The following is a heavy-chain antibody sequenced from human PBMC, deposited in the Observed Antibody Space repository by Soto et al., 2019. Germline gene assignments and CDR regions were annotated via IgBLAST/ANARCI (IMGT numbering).Heavy chain of an antibody. D-gene: IGHD1-1*01. J-gene: IGHJ6*03. CDR3: ARGRDDARYYYYYMDV. CDR2: IYYSGST. CDR1: GGSISSYY. Sequence: TLSLTCTVSGGSISSYYWSWIRQPPGKGLEWIGYIYYSGSTNYNPSLKSRVTISVDTSKNQFSLKLSSVTAADTAVYYCARGRDDARYYYYYMDVWGKGTTVTVSS. V-gene: IGHV4-59*08.